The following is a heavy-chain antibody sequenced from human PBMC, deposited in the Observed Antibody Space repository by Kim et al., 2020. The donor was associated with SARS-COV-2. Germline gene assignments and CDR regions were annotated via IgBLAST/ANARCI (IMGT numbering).Heavy chain of an antibody. J-gene: IGHJ4*02. CDR3: TTWYYYSSGLADY. Sequence: AAPVKGRFSISRGESENTLYLQMNGLKTEDTALYYCTTWYYYSSGLADYWGQGTLVTVSS. D-gene: IGHD3-10*01. V-gene: IGHV3-15*01.